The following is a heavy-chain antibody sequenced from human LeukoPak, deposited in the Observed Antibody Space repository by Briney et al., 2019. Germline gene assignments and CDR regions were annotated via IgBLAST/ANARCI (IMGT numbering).Heavy chain of an antibody. J-gene: IGHJ6*02. CDR2: IYYSGST. V-gene: IGHV4-30-4*01. CDR3: ARGLTMVRGLYGMDV. CDR1: GGSISSGDYY. Sequence: TSQTLSLTCTVSGGSISSGDYYWSWIRQPPGKGLEWIGYIYYSGSTYYNPSLKSRVTISVDTSKSQFSLKLSSVTAADTAVYYCARGLTMVRGLYGMDVWGQGTTVTVSS. D-gene: IGHD3-10*01.